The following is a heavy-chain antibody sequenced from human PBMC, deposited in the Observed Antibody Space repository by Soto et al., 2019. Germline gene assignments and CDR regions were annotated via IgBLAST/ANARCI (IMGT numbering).Heavy chain of an antibody. Sequence: GESLKISCKGSGYSFTSYWISWVRQMPGKGLEWMGRIDPSDSYTNYSPSFQGHVTISADKSISTAYLQRSSLKAPDTALYYCAIHIARYHWFDPWGQGTRVTVTS. V-gene: IGHV5-10-1*01. CDR3: AIHIARYHWFDP. CDR1: GYSFTSYW. CDR2: IDPSDSYT. J-gene: IGHJ5*02. D-gene: IGHD2-21*01.